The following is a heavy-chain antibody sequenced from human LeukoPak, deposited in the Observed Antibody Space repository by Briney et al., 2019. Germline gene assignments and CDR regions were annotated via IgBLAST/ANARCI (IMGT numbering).Heavy chain of an antibody. J-gene: IGHJ4*02. CDR1: GFTFSSYA. CDR3: ARAGGGVSCYDLYYFDY. V-gene: IGHV3-30*04. Sequence: GGSLRLSCAASGFTFSSYAMHWVRQAPGKGLEWVAVISYDGSNKYYADSVKGRFTISRDNSKNTLYLQMNSLRAEDTAVYYFARAGGGVSCYDLYYFDYWGQGALVTVSS. D-gene: IGHD5-12*01. CDR2: ISYDGSNK.